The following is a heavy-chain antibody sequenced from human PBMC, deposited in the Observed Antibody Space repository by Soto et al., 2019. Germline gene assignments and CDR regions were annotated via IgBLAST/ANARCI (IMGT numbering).Heavy chain of an antibody. V-gene: IGHV3-43*01. CDR1: GFTFDDYT. CDR2: ISWDGGST. CDR3: AKDLHYGDYPWGSPIFGMDV. Sequence: GGSLRLSCAASGFTFDDYTMHWVRQAPGKGLEWVSLISWDGGSTYYADSVKGRFTISRDNSKNSLYLQMNSLRTEDTALYYCAKDLHYGDYPWGSPIFGMDVWGQGTTVTVSS. D-gene: IGHD4-17*01. J-gene: IGHJ6*02.